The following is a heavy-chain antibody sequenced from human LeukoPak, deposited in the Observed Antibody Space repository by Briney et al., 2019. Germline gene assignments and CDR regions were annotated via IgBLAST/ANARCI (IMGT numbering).Heavy chain of an antibody. D-gene: IGHD6-19*01. V-gene: IGHV3-23*01. CDR2: ISGSGGNT. J-gene: IGHJ4*02. CDR3: AKGRTEGGTLALDY. CDR1: GFTFSSYA. Sequence: GGSLRLSCAASGFTFSSYAMTWVRQAPGRGLEWVSGISGSGGNTYYTDSVRGRLSISRDNSKNTLYLQVNSLRAEDTAVYYCAKGRTEGGTLALDYWGQGTLVTVSS.